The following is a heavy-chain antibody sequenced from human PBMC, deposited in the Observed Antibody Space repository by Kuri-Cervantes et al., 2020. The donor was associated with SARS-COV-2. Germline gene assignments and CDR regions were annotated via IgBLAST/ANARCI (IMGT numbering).Heavy chain of an antibody. V-gene: IGHV3-30-3*01. D-gene: IGHD3-3*01. CDR1: GFTFSSYA. CDR2: ISYDGSNK. CDR3: ARGNTIFGVALGDY. J-gene: IGHJ4*02. Sequence: GESLKISCAASGFTFSSYAMHWVRQAPGKGLEWVAVISYDGSNKYYADSVKGRFTISRDNSKNTLYLQMNSLRAEDTAVYYCARGNTIFGVALGDYWGQGTLVTVSS.